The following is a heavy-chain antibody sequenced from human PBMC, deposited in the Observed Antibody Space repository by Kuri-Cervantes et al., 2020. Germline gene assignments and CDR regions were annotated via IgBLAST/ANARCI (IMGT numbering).Heavy chain of an antibody. J-gene: IGHJ5*02. D-gene: IGHD2-21*01. CDR3: ARVFSYSRPFDP. Sequence: ASVKVSCKASGYTFTSYAMHWVRQAPGQRLEWIGWINAGIGNTKYSQKFQGRVTITRDTSASTAYMELSSLRSDDTAVYYCARVFSYSRPFDPWGQGTLVTVSS. V-gene: IGHV1-3*01. CDR1: GYTFTSYA. CDR2: INAGIGNT.